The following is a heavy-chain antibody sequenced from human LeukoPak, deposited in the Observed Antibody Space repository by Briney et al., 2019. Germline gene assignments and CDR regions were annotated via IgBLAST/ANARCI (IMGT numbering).Heavy chain of an antibody. J-gene: IGHJ6*03. CDR1: GFTFSSYW. CDR3: ARRGGGHYDILTGYYLYYYYMDV. CDR2: IKEDGSEK. V-gene: IGHV3-7*01. Sequence: GGSLRLSCAASGFTFSSYWMSWVRQAPGKGLEWVANIKEDGSEKYYVDSVKGRFTISRDNAKNSLYLQMNSLRAEDTAVYYCARRGGGHYDILTGYYLYYYYMDVWGKGTTVTVSS. D-gene: IGHD3-9*01.